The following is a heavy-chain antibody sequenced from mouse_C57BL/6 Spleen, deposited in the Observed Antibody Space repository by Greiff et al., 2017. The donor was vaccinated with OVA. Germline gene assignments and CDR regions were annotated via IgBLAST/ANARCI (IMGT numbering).Heavy chain of an antibody. J-gene: IGHJ1*03. CDR3: ARFYYYGSSGYFDV. Sequence: EVMLVESGPELVKPGASVKISCKASGYSFTGYYMHWVKQSHGNILDWIGYIYPYNGVSSYNQKFKGKATLTVDKSSSTAYMELRSLTSEDSAVYYCARFYYYGSSGYFDVWGTGTTVTVSS. D-gene: IGHD1-1*01. CDR1: GYSFTGYY. V-gene: IGHV1-31*01. CDR2: IYPYNGVS.